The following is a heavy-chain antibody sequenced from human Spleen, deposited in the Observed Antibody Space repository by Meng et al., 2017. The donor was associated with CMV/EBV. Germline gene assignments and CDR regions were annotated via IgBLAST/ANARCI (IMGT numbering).Heavy chain of an antibody. CDR3: ARRGLGRPDY. V-gene: IGHV4-61*01. CDR2: IYYTGNT. D-gene: IGHD7-27*01. J-gene: IGHJ4*02. Sequence: ETLSLTCTVSGGSVSSGSYYWSWIRQPPGKGLEWIGFIYYTGNTNYSPSLKSRVIISVDTSKNQFSLKLSSATAADTAVYYCARRGLGRPDYWGQGTLVTVSS. CDR1: GGSVSSGSYY.